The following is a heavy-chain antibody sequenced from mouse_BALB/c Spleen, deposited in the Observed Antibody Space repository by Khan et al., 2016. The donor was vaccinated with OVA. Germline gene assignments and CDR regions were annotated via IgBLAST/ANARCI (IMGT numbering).Heavy chain of an antibody. CDR2: INPVSDYT. CDR3: AKEGAYYRSDGWFAY. V-gene: IGHV1-4*01. CDR1: GYTFTSYT. D-gene: IGHD2-14*01. J-gene: IGHJ3*01. Sequence: QVQLKQSGAELTRPGASVKMSCKASGYTFTSYTMYWVKQRPGQGLEWIGYINPVSDYTNYNQNFKDKATLTADKSSSTAYMQLRSLTSEDSAVYYCAKEGAYYRSDGWFAYWGQGTLVTVST.